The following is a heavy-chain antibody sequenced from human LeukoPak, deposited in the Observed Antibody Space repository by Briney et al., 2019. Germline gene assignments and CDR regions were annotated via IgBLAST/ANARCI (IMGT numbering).Heavy chain of an antibody. D-gene: IGHD1-26*01. CDR1: GYTFTGYY. CDR3: ARRPGSLDAFDI. J-gene: IGHJ3*02. Sequence: ASVKVSCKASGYTFTGYYMQWVRQAPGQGLEWMGWINPDSGGTNYAQKFQGRVTMARDTSVSTAYMELRSLRSDDTAVYYCARRPGSLDAFDIWGQGTMVTVSS. V-gene: IGHV1-2*02. CDR2: INPDSGGT.